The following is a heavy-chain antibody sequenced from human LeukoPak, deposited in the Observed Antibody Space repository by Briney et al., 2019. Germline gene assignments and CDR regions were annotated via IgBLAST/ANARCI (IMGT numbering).Heavy chain of an antibody. D-gene: IGHD6-13*01. CDR3: ARRRAEGGSNGHYNWFDP. CDR1: GDSIGTYY. CDR2: MSYSGTT. Sequence: PSETLSLTCTISGDSIGTYYWSWIRQPPGKGLEWIGSMSYSGTTNYNPSLKSRVTISLDTSKNHFSLKLTSVTAADTAMYYCARRRAEGGSNGHYNWFDPWGQGTLVTVSS. V-gene: IGHV4-59*08. J-gene: IGHJ5*02.